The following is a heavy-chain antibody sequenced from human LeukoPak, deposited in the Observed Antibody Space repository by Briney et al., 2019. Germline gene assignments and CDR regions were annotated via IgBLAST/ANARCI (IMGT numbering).Heavy chain of an antibody. J-gene: IGHJ4*02. Sequence: SGPTLVKPTQTLTLTCTFSGFSLTTSGVGVGWIRQPPGKTLEWLALIYWDDDERFSPSLKSRLTITTDTSKNQVVLTMTNLHPLDTRTYYCARITLFKIDYWGQGMLVTVSS. CDR2: IYWDDDE. CDR1: GFSLTTSGVG. CDR3: ARITLFKIDY. D-gene: IGHD3-3*01. V-gene: IGHV2-5*02.